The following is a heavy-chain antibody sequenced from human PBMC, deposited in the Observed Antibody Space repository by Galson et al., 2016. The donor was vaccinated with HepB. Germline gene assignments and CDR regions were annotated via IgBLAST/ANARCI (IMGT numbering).Heavy chain of an antibody. V-gene: IGHV4-61*01. CDR1: GVSVSGGSYY. J-gene: IGHJ4*02. CDR2: ISYSEST. Sequence: TLSLTCTVSGVSVSGGSYYWSWIRQPPGKGLEWIGYISYSESTNYNPSLKSRVIISLNTSKNQFSLKLSSVTAADTAVYFCARDYYDISTGYSYLDHWGQGTLVTVSS. CDR3: ARDYYDISTGYSYLDH. D-gene: IGHD3-9*01.